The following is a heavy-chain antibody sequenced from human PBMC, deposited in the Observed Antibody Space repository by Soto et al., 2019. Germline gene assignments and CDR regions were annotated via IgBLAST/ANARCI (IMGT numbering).Heavy chain of an antibody. V-gene: IGHV3-48*04. Sequence: GGSLRLSCAASGFTFSTYSMNWVRQAPGKGLEWVSYISSSSSTIFYTDSVKGRFTVSRDNAKNSLYLQMNSLRAEDTAMYYCAREFEMDVWGQGTTVTVSS. CDR1: GFTFSTYS. D-gene: IGHD3-16*01. CDR3: AREFEMDV. J-gene: IGHJ6*02. CDR2: ISSSSSTI.